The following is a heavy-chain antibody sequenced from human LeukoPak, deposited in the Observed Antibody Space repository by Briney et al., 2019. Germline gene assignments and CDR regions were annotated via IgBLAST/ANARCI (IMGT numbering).Heavy chain of an antibody. Sequence: GGSLRLSCAASGFTFSSYGMHWVRQAPGEGLEWVAVISYDGSNKYYADSVKGRFTISRDNSKNTLYLQMNSLRAEDTAVYYCAKPVLLWFAPDYYFDYWGQGTLVTVSS. J-gene: IGHJ4*02. V-gene: IGHV3-30*18. CDR1: GFTFSSYG. CDR2: ISYDGSNK. CDR3: AKPVLLWFAPDYYFDY. D-gene: IGHD3-10*01.